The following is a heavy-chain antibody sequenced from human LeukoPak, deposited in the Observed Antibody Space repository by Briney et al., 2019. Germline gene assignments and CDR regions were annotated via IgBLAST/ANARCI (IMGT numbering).Heavy chain of an antibody. CDR1: GFTFSSYA. CDR2: INSDGSWT. J-gene: IGHJ4*02. V-gene: IGHV3-23*01. CDR3: AKEIFSGLLYIDY. Sequence: GGSLRLSCAASGFTFSSYAMSWVRQAPGKGLVWVSHINSDGSWTSYADSVKGRFTISSDNSKNTVYLQMNSLRPEDMAVYYCAKEIFSGLLYIDYWGQGTLVTVSS. D-gene: IGHD5-12*01.